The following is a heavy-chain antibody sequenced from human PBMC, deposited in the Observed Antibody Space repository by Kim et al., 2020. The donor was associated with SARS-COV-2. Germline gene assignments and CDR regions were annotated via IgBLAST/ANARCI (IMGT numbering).Heavy chain of an antibody. CDR3: AKDSGDYGGHSGWFDP. V-gene: IGHV3-9*01. Sequence: SLRLSCAASGFTFADYAMDWVRQAPGKGLEWVSGISWNSGSIAYADSVKGRFTISRDNAKNSLYLQMNSLRAEDTALYYCAKDSGDYGGHSGWFDPWG. J-gene: IGHJ5*02. CDR1: GFTFADYA. CDR2: ISWNSGSI. D-gene: IGHD4-17*01.